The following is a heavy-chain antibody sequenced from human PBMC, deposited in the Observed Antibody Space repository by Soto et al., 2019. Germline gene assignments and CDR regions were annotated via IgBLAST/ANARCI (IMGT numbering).Heavy chain of an antibody. CDR3: AKTRLYDSPDYHRDALDV. Sequence: GGGPRLSRVGPWFNFRGVVMNLVPPGPGEGGEWVSGISGSGDTTHYADSVKGRFTISRDNSKNTVFLQMKSLRAEDTAVYYCAKTRLYDSPDYHRDALDVWGQGTRVTVSS. J-gene: IGHJ3*01. CDR1: WFNFRGVV. CDR2: ISGSGDTT. V-gene: IGHV3-23*01. D-gene: IGHD3-22*01.